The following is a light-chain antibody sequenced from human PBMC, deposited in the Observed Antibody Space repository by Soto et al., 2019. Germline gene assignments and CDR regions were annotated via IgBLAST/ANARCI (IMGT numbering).Light chain of an antibody. Sequence: ETVLTQSPGTLSLSPGERATLFCRASQRISNNFLAWYQQLPGQAPSLLIFGASSRATGIPDRFSGSGSGTEFTLTIDRMEPEDFAVYYCQQYRRSHPSRTFGQGTKVEIK. J-gene: IGKJ1*01. CDR3: QQYRRSHPSRT. CDR1: QRISNNF. CDR2: GAS. V-gene: IGKV3-20*01.